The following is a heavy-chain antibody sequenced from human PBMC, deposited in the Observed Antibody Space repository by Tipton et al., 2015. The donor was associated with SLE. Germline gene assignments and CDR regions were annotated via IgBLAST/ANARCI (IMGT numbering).Heavy chain of an antibody. Sequence: SLRLSCAASGFTFSTNAMSWVRQAPGKGLEWVSAISGSGGSTYYADSVKGRFTISRDNSKNTLYLQMNSLRAEDTAVYYCAKVGRLAVFDYWGQGTLVTVSS. V-gene: IGHV3-23*01. CDR3: AKVGRLAVFDY. CDR2: ISGSGGST. J-gene: IGHJ4*02. D-gene: IGHD6-25*01. CDR1: GFTFSTNA.